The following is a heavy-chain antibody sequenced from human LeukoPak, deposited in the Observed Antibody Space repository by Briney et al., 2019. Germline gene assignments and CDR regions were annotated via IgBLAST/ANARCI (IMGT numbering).Heavy chain of an antibody. J-gene: IGHJ4*02. CDR2: IKQDGSEK. CDR1: GFTFSDYW. V-gene: IGHV3-7*05. CDR3: ARGPRGYCYAWGH. Sequence: PGGSLSRSCAASGFTFSDYWMSWVRQAPGKGLEWVANIKQDGSEKYYVDSVKGRFTISRDNAKNSLYLQMNSLRAEDTAVYYCARGPRGYCYAWGHWGQGTLVTVSS. D-gene: IGHD5-18*01.